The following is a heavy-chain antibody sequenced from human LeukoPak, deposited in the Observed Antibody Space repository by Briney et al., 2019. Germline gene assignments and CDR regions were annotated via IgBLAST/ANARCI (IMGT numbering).Heavy chain of an antibody. CDR3: ARGGDYGVNFDY. CDR2: IYYSGST. CDR1: GGSISSGGYC. Sequence: SETLSLTCTVSGGSISSGGYCWSWIRQHPGKGLEWIGYIYYSGSTYYNPSLKSRVTISVDTSKNQFSLKLSSVTAADTAVYYCARGGDYGVNFDYWGQGTLVTVSS. J-gene: IGHJ4*02. V-gene: IGHV4-31*03. D-gene: IGHD4-17*01.